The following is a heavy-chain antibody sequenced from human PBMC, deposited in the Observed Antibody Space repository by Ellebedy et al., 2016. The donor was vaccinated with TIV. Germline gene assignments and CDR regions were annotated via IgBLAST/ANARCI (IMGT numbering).Heavy chain of an antibody. CDR3: ARVRFGDTAVDY. CDR2: IGTAGDT. J-gene: IGHJ4*02. V-gene: IGHV3-13*01. D-gene: IGHD5-18*01. CDR1: GFTFSSYD. Sequence: GESLKISCAASGFTFSSYDMHWVRHATGKGLEWVSAIGTAGDTYYPGSVKGRFTISRENAKNSLYLQMNSLRAEDTAVYYCARVRFGDTAVDYWGQGTLVTVSS.